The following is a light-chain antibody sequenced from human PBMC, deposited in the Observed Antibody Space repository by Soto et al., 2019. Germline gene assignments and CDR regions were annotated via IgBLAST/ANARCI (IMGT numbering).Light chain of an antibody. CDR2: EVS. Sequence: QSALTQPASVSGSPGQSITISCTGSSSDVGGYNYVSWYQQHPDKAPKLMIYEVSNRPSGVSKRFSGSKSGNTASLTISGLQAEDEADYYCSSYTTTKTLVFGGGTQLTVL. CDR3: SSYTTTKTLV. J-gene: IGLJ2*01. CDR1: SSDVGGYNY. V-gene: IGLV2-14*01.